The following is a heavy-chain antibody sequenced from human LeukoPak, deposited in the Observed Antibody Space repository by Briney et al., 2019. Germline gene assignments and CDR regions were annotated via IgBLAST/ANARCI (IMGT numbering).Heavy chain of an antibody. Sequence: KTGGSLRLSCAASGFTFSSYSMNWVRQAPGKGLEWVSSISSSSSYIYYADSVKGRFTISRDNAKNSLYLQMNSLRAEDTAVYYCARDLFFTVTEDTDYWGQGTLVTVSS. D-gene: IGHD4-11*01. V-gene: IGHV3-21*01. CDR3: ARDLFFTVTEDTDY. J-gene: IGHJ4*02. CDR2: ISSSSSYI. CDR1: GFTFSSYS.